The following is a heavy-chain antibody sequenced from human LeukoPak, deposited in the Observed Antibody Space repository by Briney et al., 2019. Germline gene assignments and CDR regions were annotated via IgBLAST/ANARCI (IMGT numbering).Heavy chain of an antibody. Sequence: GGSLRLSCAASGFTFSNYGMSWVRQAPGKGLEWVSGISVTGDSTYFADSVKGRFTISRDNSNNTLYLQMNSLRAEDTAVYYCARDLAWSDSSGYYYDYWGQGTLVTVSS. J-gene: IGHJ4*02. V-gene: IGHV3-23*01. CDR3: ARDLAWSDSSGYYYDY. D-gene: IGHD3-22*01. CDR1: GFTFSNYG. CDR2: ISVTGDST.